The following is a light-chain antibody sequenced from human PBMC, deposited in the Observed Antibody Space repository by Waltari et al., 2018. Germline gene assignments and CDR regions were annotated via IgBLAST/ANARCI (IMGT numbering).Light chain of an antibody. Sequence: DIQMTQSPSSLSASVGDRVTITCRASQTISIYLNWYQQKPGRAPNLLIYAASSLQSGVPSRCIGSGSGTDFTLTISSLQPEDFATYYCQQSYSAPPTFGQGTKLEI. V-gene: IGKV1-39*01. CDR2: AAS. J-gene: IGKJ2*01. CDR1: QTISIY. CDR3: QQSYSAPPT.